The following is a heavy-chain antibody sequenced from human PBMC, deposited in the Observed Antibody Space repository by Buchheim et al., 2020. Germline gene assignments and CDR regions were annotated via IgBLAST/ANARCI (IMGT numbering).Heavy chain of an antibody. V-gene: IGHV4-39*07. J-gene: IGHJ6*02. Sequence: QLQLQESGPGLVKPSETLSLTCTVSGGSISSSSHYWGWIRQPPGKGLEWIGSIYYSGSTYYNPSLKSRVTISVDTSKNQLSLKLSSVTAADTAVYYCARVCIAAAGTDYYYYGMDVWGQGTT. CDR3: ARVCIAAAGTDYYYYGMDV. CDR2: IYYSGST. CDR1: GGSISSSSHY. D-gene: IGHD6-13*01.